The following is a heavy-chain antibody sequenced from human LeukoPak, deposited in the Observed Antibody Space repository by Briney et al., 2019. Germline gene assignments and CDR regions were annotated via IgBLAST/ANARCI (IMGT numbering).Heavy chain of an antibody. V-gene: IGHV4-34*01. Sequence: SETLSLTCAVYGGTFSGYYWSWIRQPPGKGLEWIWEISHSGSTNYYPSLKSRVTISVDTSKNQFSLKLSSVTAADTAVYYCARVASSWYRRAFDYWGQGTLVTVSS. CDR1: GGTFSGYY. J-gene: IGHJ4*02. CDR3: ARVASSWYRRAFDY. D-gene: IGHD6-13*01. CDR2: ISHSGST.